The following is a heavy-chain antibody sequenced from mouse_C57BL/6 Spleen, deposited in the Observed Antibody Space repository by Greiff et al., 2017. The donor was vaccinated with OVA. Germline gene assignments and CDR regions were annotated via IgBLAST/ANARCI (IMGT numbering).Heavy chain of an antibody. CDR1: GFTFSDYY. D-gene: IGHD2-4*01. J-gene: IGHJ2*01. CDR3: ARDRPYYDYAKVYYFDY. Sequence: EVQGVESEGGLVQPGSSMKLSCTASGFTFSDYYMAWVRQVPEKGLEWVANINYDGSSTYYLDSLKSRFIISRDNAKNILYLQMSSLKSEDTATYDCARDRPYYDYAKVYYFDYGGQGTTLTVSS. V-gene: IGHV5-16*01. CDR2: INYDGSST.